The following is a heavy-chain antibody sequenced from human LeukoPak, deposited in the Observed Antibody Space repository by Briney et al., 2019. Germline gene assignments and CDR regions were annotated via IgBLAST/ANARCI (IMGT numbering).Heavy chain of an antibody. CDR3: ARVGYDSSGRFDY. CDR1: GFTFSDYY. Sequence: GSLRLSCAASGFTFSDYYMTWIRQAPGKGREWVSSISSSGSIIYYADSVKGRFIISRDNAKNSLYLQMNSLRAEDTAVYFCARVGYDSSGRFDYWGQGTLVTVSS. D-gene: IGHD3-22*01. J-gene: IGHJ4*02. CDR2: ISSSGSII. V-gene: IGHV3-11*04.